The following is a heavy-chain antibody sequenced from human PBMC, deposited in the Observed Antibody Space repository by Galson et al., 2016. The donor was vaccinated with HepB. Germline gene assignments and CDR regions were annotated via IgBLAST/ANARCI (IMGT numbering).Heavy chain of an antibody. CDR1: GLSFSSHD. Sequence: SLRLSCAASGLSFSSHDMHWVRQAPVKGLEWVAVIHYDGIATFYADSVKGRFTISRDTSTNTLYLQMNSLTAEDTAVYYCARGAWYGSTETGYWGQGTLVTVSS. J-gene: IGHJ4*02. CDR3: ARGAWYGSTETGY. V-gene: IGHV3-33*08. D-gene: IGHD3-10*01. CDR2: IHYDGIAT.